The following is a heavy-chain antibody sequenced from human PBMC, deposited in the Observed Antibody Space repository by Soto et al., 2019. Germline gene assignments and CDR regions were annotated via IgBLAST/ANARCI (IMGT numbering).Heavy chain of an antibody. CDR3: AGFAAGYCSSTSCYKNYYYYYMDV. Sequence: SETLSLTCTVSGGSISSYYWSWIRQHPGKGLEWIGYIYYSGSTYYNPSLKSRVTISVDTSKNQFSLKLSSVTAADTAVYYCAGFAAGYCSSTSCYKNYYYYYMDVWGKGTTVTVSS. CDR2: IYYSGST. V-gene: IGHV4-59*06. J-gene: IGHJ6*03. CDR1: GGSISSYY. D-gene: IGHD2-2*02.